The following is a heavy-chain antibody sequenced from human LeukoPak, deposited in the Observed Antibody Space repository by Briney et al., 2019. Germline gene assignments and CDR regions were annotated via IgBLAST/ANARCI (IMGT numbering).Heavy chain of an antibody. V-gene: IGHV1-69*01. D-gene: IGHD6-13*01. CDR2: IIPIFGTA. CDR3: ARGSQYSSRRWFDP. J-gene: IGHJ5*02. Sequence: SVKVSCKASGNSISNYAVSWVRQAPGQGLEWMGGIIPIFGTANYAQKFQGRVTITADESTSTAYMELSSLRSEDTAVYYCARGSQYSSRRWFDPWGQGTLVTVSS. CDR1: GNSISNYA.